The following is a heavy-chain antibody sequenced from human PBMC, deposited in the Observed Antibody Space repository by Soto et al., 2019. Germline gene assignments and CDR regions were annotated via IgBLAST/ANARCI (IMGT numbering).Heavy chain of an antibody. Sequence: GGSLGLACAASGFSFVNYAMNWVRQAPGKGLDWVSGLSGSGTSTYYADSVKGRFTISRDNSRDTLFLQMNSLTADDTAVYYCAKATTNGGWFNPFDSWGQGAMVTVSS. V-gene: IGHV3-23*01. CDR1: GFSFVNYA. CDR3: AKATTNGGWFNPFDS. J-gene: IGHJ4*02. D-gene: IGHD6-19*01. CDR2: LSGSGTST.